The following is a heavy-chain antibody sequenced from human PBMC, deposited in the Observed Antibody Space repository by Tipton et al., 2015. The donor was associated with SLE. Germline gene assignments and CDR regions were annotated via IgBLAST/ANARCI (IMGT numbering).Heavy chain of an antibody. Sequence: GLVKPSETLSLTCTVSGGSISSTRYYWGWIRQPPGKGLEWIGSIYYSGSTYYIPSLKSRVTISVDTSKNQLSLKLSSVTAADTAVYYCARLRETWQLVPNYFDYWGQGNLVTVSS. CDR3: ARLRETWQLVPNYFDY. CDR1: GGSISSTRYY. V-gene: IGHV4-39*01. CDR2: IYYSGST. J-gene: IGHJ4*02. D-gene: IGHD6-13*01.